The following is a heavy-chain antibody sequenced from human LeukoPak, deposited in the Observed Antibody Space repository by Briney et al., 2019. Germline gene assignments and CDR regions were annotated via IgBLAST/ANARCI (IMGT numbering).Heavy chain of an antibody. V-gene: IGHV4-39*07. J-gene: IGHJ4*02. CDR3: ARGVHGAQDS. D-gene: IGHD3-16*01. CDR2: INYRETT. Sequence: PSETLSLTCTVSGGSISSSSYYWGWIRQPPGKGLEWIGSINYRETTYYKSSLKSRLTISVDTSKNQLSLKLASVTATDTAVYYCARGVHGAQDSWGQGTLVTVSS. CDR1: GGSISSSSYY.